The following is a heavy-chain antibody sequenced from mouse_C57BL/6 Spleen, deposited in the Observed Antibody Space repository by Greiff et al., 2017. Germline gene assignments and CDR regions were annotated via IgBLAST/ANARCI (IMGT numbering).Heavy chain of an antibody. CDR2: IDPEDGDT. D-gene: IGHD1-1*01. J-gene: IGHJ3*01. CDR1: GFNIKDYY. V-gene: IGHV14-1*01. CDR3: TPDYYGSSTWIAY. Sequence: VQLQQSGAELVRPGASVKLSCTASGFNIKDYYMHWVKQRPEQGLEWIGRIDPEDGDTEYAPKFQGKATMTADTSSNTAYLQLSSLTSEDTAVYYCTPDYYGSSTWIAYWGQGTLVTVSA.